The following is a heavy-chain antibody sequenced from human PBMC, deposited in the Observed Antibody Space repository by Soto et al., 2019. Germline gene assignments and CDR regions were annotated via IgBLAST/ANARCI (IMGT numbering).Heavy chain of an antibody. CDR3: AEVDGS. J-gene: IGHJ3*01. D-gene: IGHD1-26*01. Sequence: EVQLVESGGDLVQPGDSLRLSCATSGFTFSTRWMAWVRQVPGKGLEWVASINQDGSGKYYADSVKGRFTISRDNAKNSLSLQMNSLRGEDTALYYCAEVDGSWGRGTVVTVSS. V-gene: IGHV3-7*01. CDR2: INQDGSGK. CDR1: GFTFSTRW.